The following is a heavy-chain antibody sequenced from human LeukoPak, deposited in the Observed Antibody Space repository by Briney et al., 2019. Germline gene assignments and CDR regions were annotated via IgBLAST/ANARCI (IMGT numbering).Heavy chain of an antibody. V-gene: IGHV3-21*01. CDR2: ISSSSSYI. D-gene: IGHD6-13*01. CDR3: ARDLFSSSWYLGIASGYFDY. CDR1: GFTFSSYS. Sequence: PGGSLRLSCAASGFTFSSYSMNWVRQAPGKGLEWVSSISSSSSYIYYADSVKGRFTISRDNAKNSLYLQMNSLRAEDTAVYYCARDLFSSSWYLGIASGYFDYWGQGTLVTVSS. J-gene: IGHJ4*02.